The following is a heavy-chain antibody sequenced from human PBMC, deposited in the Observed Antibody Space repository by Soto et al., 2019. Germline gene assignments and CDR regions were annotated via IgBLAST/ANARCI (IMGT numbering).Heavy chain of an antibody. V-gene: IGHV4-59*11. CDR1: YASIGTHY. CDR3: ARGCTLRYFDCFDY. Sequence: SETLSLTCTVSYASIGTHYWSWLRQPPGKPLEWIGHIYFSGTTNYNPSLKSRVTLSVDMSKSQFSLKLRSLRSDDTAVYYCARGCTLRYFDCFDYWGQGTLVTVSS. D-gene: IGHD3-9*01. J-gene: IGHJ4*02. CDR2: IYFSGTT.